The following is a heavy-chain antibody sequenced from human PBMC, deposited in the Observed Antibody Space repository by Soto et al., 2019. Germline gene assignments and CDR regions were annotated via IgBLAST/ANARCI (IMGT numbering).Heavy chain of an antibody. Sequence: LSLTCTVSGGSISSYYWSWIRQPPGKGLEWIGYIYYSGSTNYNPSLKSRVTISVDTSKNQFSLKLSSVTAADTAVYYCARFRSSEKHMDVWGQGTTVTVSS. D-gene: IGHD3-10*01. CDR1: GGSISSYY. CDR2: IYYSGST. V-gene: IGHV4-59*01. CDR3: ARFRSSEKHMDV. J-gene: IGHJ6*02.